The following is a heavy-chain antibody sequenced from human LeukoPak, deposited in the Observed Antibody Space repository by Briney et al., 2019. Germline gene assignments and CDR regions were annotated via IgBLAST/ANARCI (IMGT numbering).Heavy chain of an antibody. D-gene: IGHD2-2*02. Sequence: ASVKVSCKASGGTFSSYAISWVRQAPGQGLEWMGGIIPNSGGTNYAQKFQGRVTMTRDTSISTAYMELSRLRSDDTAVYYCARGDRYCSSTSCYKFDYWGQGTLVTVSS. CDR1: GGTFSSYA. CDR3: ARGDRYCSSTSCYKFDY. V-gene: IGHV1-2*02. CDR2: IIPNSGGT. J-gene: IGHJ4*02.